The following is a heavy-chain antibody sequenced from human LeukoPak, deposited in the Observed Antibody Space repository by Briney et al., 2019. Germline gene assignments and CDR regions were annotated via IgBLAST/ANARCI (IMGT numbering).Heavy chain of an antibody. D-gene: IGHD6-13*01. CDR2: IYYSGST. CDR1: GGSFSGYY. CDR3: ARAQYSSSWLGVPGHYYYGMDV. V-gene: IGHV4-59*01. Sequence: SETLSLTCAVYGGSFSGYYWSWIRQPPGKGLEWIGYIYYSGSTNYNPSLKSRVTISVDTSKNQFSLKLSSVTAADTAVYYCARAQYSSSWLGVPGHYYYGMDVWGQGTTVTVSS. J-gene: IGHJ6*02.